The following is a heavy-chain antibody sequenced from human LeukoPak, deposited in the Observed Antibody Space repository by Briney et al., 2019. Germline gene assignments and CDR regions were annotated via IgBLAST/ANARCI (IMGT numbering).Heavy chain of an antibody. Sequence: GGSLRLSCAASGFTFSGYAMSWVRQAPGKGLEWVSAISGSGGSTNYADSVKGRFTISRDNSKNTLYLQMNSLRAEDTAVYYCAKDRHTYYYGSGGRNIWGQGTMVTVSS. J-gene: IGHJ3*02. CDR2: ISGSGGST. CDR3: AKDRHTYYYGSGGRNI. CDR1: GFTFSGYA. D-gene: IGHD3-10*01. V-gene: IGHV3-23*01.